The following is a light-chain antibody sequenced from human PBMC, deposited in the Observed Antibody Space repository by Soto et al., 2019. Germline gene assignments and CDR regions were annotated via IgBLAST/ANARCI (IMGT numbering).Light chain of an antibody. CDR3: QQSHTIPIT. CDR2: GAS. J-gene: IGKJ5*01. V-gene: IGKV1-39*01. CDR1: QSISNY. Sequence: DIQLTQSPSSLYVSVGDRVTITCRARQSISNYLNWYQQKPGQAPRLLIYGASNSQSGVPSRFSGSGSGTDFTLTISSLQPEDIATYYCQQSHTIPITFGPGTRLE.